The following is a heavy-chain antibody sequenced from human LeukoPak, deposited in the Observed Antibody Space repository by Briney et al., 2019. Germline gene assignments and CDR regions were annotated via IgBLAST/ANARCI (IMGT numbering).Heavy chain of an antibody. D-gene: IGHD6-19*01. CDR3: AREAPGGSGWTYFDY. CDR1: GGSVSGHY. Sequence: SETLSLTCAVSGGSVSGHYWDWIRQPPGKGLEWVGYIYASGSANYHPSLKSRVIISLDTSENHVSLRLTSVTAEDTAVYYCAREAPGGSGWTYFDYWGQGSLVTVSS. J-gene: IGHJ4*02. V-gene: IGHV4-59*02. CDR2: IYASGSA.